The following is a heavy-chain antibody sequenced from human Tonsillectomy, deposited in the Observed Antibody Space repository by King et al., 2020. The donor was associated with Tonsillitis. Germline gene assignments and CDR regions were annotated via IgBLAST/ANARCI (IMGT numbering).Heavy chain of an antibody. V-gene: IGHV3-30*18. Sequence: VQLVESGGGVVQPGRSLRLSCAASGFTFSSYGMHWVRQAPGKGLEWVAVISYDGSYKHYADSVKGRFTISRDNSKNTLYQQMNSLRAEDTAVYYCAKARHHDYYYYYGMDDWGQGTTVTVSS. CDR1: GFTFSSYG. CDR3: AKARHHDYYYYYGMDD. J-gene: IGHJ6*02. CDR2: ISYDGSYK. D-gene: IGHD1-14*01.